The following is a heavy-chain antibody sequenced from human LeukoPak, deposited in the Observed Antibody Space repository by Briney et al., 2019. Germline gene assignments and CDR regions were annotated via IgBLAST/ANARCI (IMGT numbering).Heavy chain of an antibody. CDR2: ISYDGSNK. CDR3: AREGPIHYCSGGSCYPGYYYYGMDV. J-gene: IGHJ6*02. V-gene: IGHV3-30*04. D-gene: IGHD2-15*01. Sequence: PGRSLRLSCAASGFTFSSYAMHWVRQAPGKGLEWVAVISYDGSNKYYADSVKGRFTISRDNSKNTLYLQMNSLRAEDTAVYYCAREGPIHYCSGGSCYPGYYYYGMDVWGQGTTVTVSS. CDR1: GFTFSSYA.